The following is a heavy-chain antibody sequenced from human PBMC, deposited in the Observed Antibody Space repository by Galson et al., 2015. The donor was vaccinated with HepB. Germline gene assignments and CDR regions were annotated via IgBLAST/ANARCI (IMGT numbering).Heavy chain of an antibody. CDR3: ARAPGRVGPFDC. D-gene: IGHD1-26*01. J-gene: IGHJ4*02. CDR2: ISGSGSST. CDR1: GFTFNIYG. Sequence: SLRLSCAASGFTFNIYGMNWVRQAPGKGLEWVSGISGSGSSTYYADSVKGRFTISRDNSKNTLYLQMSSLRADDTAVYYCARAPGRVGPFDCWGQGALVTVSS. V-gene: IGHV3-23*01.